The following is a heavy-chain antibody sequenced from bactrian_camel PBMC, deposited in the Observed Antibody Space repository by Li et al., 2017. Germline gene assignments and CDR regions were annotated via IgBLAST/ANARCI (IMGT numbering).Heavy chain of an antibody. D-gene: IGHD4*01. J-gene: IGHJ4*01. CDR2: IDWDGKDV. V-gene: IGHV3S6*01. CDR3: TSVGLEFCSRGDCGGVEYNY. Sequence: HVQLVESGGGLVQPGGSLRLSCAASGFVFRSHVMTWVRQAPGKGPEWVAGIDWDGKDVHYPDSMRGRFTISRDNPKNTMSLRMDSLKSEDTALYYCTSVGLEFCSRGDCGGVEYNYWGQGTQVTVS. CDR1: GFVFRSHV.